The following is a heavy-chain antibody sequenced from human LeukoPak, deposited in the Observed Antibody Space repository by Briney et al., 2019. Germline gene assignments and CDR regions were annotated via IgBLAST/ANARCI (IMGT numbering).Heavy chain of an antibody. V-gene: IGHV5-51*01. D-gene: IGHD6-13*01. CDR3: ARHKDSSWYAPFDY. CDR1: GYNFTSDW. CDR2: IHPSDSDI. Sequence: GESLEISCKGSGYNFTSDWIGWVRQMPGKGLEWMGIIHPSDSDIRYSPSFQGQVTISVDKSITTAYLQWSSLKASDTAIYYCARHKDSSWYAPFDYWGQGSLVTVSS. J-gene: IGHJ4*02.